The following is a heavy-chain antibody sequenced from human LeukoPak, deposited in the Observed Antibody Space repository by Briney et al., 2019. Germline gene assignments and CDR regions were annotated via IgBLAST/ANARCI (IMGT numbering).Heavy chain of an antibody. Sequence: SETLPLTCTVSGVSINDFYWTWIRQSPGNGLEWIGYIYYDGSTDYNPSLKSRVTMSIDTSRSQFSLKLNSVTAADTAVYYCTKVGLSGLFDYWGQGALVTVSS. J-gene: IGHJ4*02. D-gene: IGHD3-10*01. CDR3: TKVGLSGLFDY. CDR2: IYYDGST. V-gene: IGHV4-59*01. CDR1: GVSINDFY.